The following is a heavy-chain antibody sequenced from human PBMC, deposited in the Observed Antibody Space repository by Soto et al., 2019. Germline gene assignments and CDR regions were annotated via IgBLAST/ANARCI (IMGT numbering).Heavy chain of an antibody. V-gene: IGHV3-30*18. J-gene: IGHJ4*02. Sequence: GGSLRLSCAASGFTFSSYGMHWVRQAPGKGLEWVAVISYDGSNKYYADSVKGRFTISRDNSKNTLYLQMNSLRAEDTAVYYCAKDRSPDLTNCVCYTCAVDDWGQGTLVTVAS. CDR3: AKDRSPDLTNCVCYTCAVDD. CDR1: GFTFSSYG. D-gene: IGHD2-8*01. CDR2: ISYDGSNK.